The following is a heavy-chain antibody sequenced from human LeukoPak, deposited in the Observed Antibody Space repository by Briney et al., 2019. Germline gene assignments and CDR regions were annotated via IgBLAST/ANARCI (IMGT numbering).Heavy chain of an antibody. V-gene: IGHV3-21*01. D-gene: IGHD3-10*01. CDR2: ISGSSNYI. Sequence: GGSLRLSCAASGFTFSSYSMNWVRQAPGKGLEWVSSISGSSNYIYYADSVKGRFTISRDNAKNSLYLQMNSLRAEDTAVYYCARYRIVGGSMTYYGPFDPWGQGTLVTASS. CDR1: GFTFSSYS. CDR3: ARYRIVGGSMTYYGPFDP. J-gene: IGHJ5*02.